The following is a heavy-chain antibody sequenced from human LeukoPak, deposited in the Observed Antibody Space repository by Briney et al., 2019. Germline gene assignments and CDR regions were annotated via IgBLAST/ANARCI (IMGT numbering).Heavy chain of an antibody. Sequence: SETLSLTCTVSGGSISSSYWSWIRQPPGKGLEWIAYIYYSGSTNYNPSLKSRVTTSVDMSKNQFSLKLTSVTAADTAVYYCARVRITMIAAIEYYFDYWGQGTLVTVSS. J-gene: IGHJ4*02. CDR3: ARVRITMIAAIEYYFDY. CDR2: IYYSGST. V-gene: IGHV4-59*01. CDR1: GGSISSSY. D-gene: IGHD3-22*01.